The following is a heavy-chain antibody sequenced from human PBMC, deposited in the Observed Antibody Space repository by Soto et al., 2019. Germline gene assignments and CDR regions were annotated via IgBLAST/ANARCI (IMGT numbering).Heavy chain of an antibody. CDR3: AKDQTQTHPNTLTPPTDY. Sequence: EVQLLESGGGLVQPGGSLRLSCAASGFTFSSYAMSWVRQAPGKGLEWVSAISGSGGSTYYADSVKGRFTISRDNSKNTLYLQMNSLRAEDTAVYYCAKDQTQTHPNTLTPPTDYWGQGTLVTVSS. CDR2: ISGSGGST. J-gene: IGHJ4*02. D-gene: IGHD7-27*01. V-gene: IGHV3-23*01. CDR1: GFTFSSYA.